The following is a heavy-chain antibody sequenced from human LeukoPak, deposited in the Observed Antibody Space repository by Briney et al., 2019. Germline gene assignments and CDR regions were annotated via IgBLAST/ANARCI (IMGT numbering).Heavy chain of an antibody. J-gene: IGHJ4*02. CDR1: GFTFTNAW. V-gene: IGHV3-15*01. Sequence: GGSLRLSCAASGFTFTNAWMSWVRQAPGKGLEWVGRIKSKTDGGTADYAAPVKGRFTISRDDSKNTLYLQMNSLKTEDTAVYYCTKYYYDSSGYLYYFVYWGQGTLVTVSS. D-gene: IGHD3-22*01. CDR2: IKSKTDGGTA. CDR3: TKYYYDSSGYLYYFVY.